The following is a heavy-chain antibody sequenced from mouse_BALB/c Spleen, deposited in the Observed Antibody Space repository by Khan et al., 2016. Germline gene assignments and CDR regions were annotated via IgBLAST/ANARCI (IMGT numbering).Heavy chain of an antibody. CDR1: GFSLTYYG. Sequence: QVQLKESGPGLVQPSQSLSITCTVSGFSLTYYGVHWVRQPPGKGLEWLGVIWSGGSTDYDAAFISRLSINKDNSKSQVFFIMNSLQADDTAIYYCARFYDYEGYFDVWGAGTTVTVSS. D-gene: IGHD2-4*01. CDR2: IWSGGST. V-gene: IGHV2-4*02. J-gene: IGHJ1*01. CDR3: ARFYDYEGYFDV.